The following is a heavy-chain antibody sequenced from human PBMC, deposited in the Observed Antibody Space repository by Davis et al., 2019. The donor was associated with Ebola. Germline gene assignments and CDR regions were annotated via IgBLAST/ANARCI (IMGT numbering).Heavy chain of an antibody. J-gene: IGHJ6*03. Sequence: GESLKISCAASGFTFSSYSMNWVRQAPGKGLEWVSSISSSSSYIYYADSVKGRFTISRDNAKNSLYLQMNSLRDEDTAVYYCARDYLGWGFMDVWGKGTTVTVSS. CDR2: ISSSSSYI. V-gene: IGHV3-21*01. CDR3: ARDYLGWGFMDV. D-gene: IGHD3-16*01. CDR1: GFTFSSYS.